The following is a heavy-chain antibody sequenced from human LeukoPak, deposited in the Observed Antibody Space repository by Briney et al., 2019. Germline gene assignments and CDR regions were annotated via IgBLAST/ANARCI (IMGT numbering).Heavy chain of an antibody. CDR3: ARMDIVATISSWDY. CDR1: GGSISSSSYY. J-gene: IGHJ4*02. Sequence: SETLSLTCTVSGGSISSSSYYWGWIRQPPGKGLEWIGSIYYSGSTYYNPSLKSRVTISVDTSKNQFSLKLSSVTAADTAAYYCARMDIVATISSWDYWGQGTLVTVSS. CDR2: IYYSGST. V-gene: IGHV4-39*01. D-gene: IGHD5-12*01.